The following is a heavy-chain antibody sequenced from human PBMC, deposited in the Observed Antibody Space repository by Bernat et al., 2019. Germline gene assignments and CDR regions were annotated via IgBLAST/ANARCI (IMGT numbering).Heavy chain of an antibody. CDR3: ARSPVVPAAIGWFDP. V-gene: IGHV4-39*01. D-gene: IGHD2-2*01. CDR1: GGSISSSSYY. J-gene: IGHJ5*02. CDR2: IYYSGST. Sequence: QLQLQESGPGLVKPSETLSLTCTVSGGSISSSSYYWGWIRQPPGKGLEWIGSIYYSGSTYYNPSLKSRVTISVDTSKNQFSLKLSSVTAADTAVYYSARSPVVPAAIGWFDPWGQGTLVTVSS.